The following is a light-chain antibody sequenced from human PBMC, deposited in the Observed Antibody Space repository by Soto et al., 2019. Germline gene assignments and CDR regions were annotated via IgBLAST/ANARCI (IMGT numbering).Light chain of an antibody. CDR3: QQYGSSPRT. CDR1: ESVTSGY. CDR2: GAS. Sequence: EIVLTQSPGTLSVSTGDRATLSCRASESVTSGYLAWYQQKRGQAPRLLIYGASFRATGIPDRFSGSGSGTDFTLTITRLEPEDFAVYYCQQYGSSPRTFGQGTKVDIK. V-gene: IGKV3-20*01. J-gene: IGKJ1*01.